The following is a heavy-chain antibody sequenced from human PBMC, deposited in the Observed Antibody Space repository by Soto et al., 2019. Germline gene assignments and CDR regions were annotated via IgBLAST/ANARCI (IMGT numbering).Heavy chain of an antibody. CDR3: ARASRIMITFGGVIGPGY. CDR2: INPNSGGT. CDR1: GYTFTGYY. D-gene: IGHD3-16*02. J-gene: IGHJ4*02. Sequence: ASVKVSCKASGYTFTGYYMHWVRQAPGQGLEWMGWINPNSGGTNYAQKFQGRVTMTRDTSISTAYMELGRLRSDDTAVYYCARASRIMITFGGVIGPGYWGQGTLVTVSS. V-gene: IGHV1-2*02.